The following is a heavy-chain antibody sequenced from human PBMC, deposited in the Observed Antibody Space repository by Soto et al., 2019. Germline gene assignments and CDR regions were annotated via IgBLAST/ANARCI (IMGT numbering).Heavy chain of an antibody. Sequence: EVQLVESGGGLVQPGRSLRLSCAASGFTFDDYAMHWVRQAPGKGLEWVAGISWNSGSIGYADSVKGRFTISRDNAKNSMHLQMHSLRAEDTALYYCAKDNTRRGGDYLGDSRFGFDPWGQGTLVTVSS. D-gene: IGHD2-21*01. CDR1: GFTFDDYA. CDR3: AKDNTRRGGDYLGDSRFGFDP. CDR2: ISWNSGSI. J-gene: IGHJ5*01. V-gene: IGHV3-9*01.